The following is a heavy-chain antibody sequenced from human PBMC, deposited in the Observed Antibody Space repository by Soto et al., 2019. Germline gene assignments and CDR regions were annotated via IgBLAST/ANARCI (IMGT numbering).Heavy chain of an antibody. Sequence: GGSLRLSCIGSGFTFRTYLMNWVRQAPGMGLEWVANINPDGSVGTYVDSVKGRFTTSRDNAQNSLYLQMNSLRADDTAVYFCAGWGGHDYNYWGQGIPVTVSS. D-gene: IGHD3-16*01. CDR2: INPDGSVG. CDR1: GFTFRTYL. CDR3: AGWGGHDYNY. V-gene: IGHV3-7*03. J-gene: IGHJ4*02.